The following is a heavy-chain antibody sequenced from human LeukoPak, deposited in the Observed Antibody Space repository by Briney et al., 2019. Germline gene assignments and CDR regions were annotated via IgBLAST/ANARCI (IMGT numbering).Heavy chain of an antibody. Sequence: GSLRLSCQASGFSFSNYAMSWVRQAPGKGLEWVSSINNGDGDTFFADSVKGRFTISRDDSRSMVYLQMNSLSAEDTAVYYCARSGVATCHYWGQGTLVTVSS. CDR1: GFSFSNYA. J-gene: IGHJ4*02. D-gene: IGHD2-15*01. CDR2: INNGDGDT. CDR3: ARSGVATCHY. V-gene: IGHV3-23*01.